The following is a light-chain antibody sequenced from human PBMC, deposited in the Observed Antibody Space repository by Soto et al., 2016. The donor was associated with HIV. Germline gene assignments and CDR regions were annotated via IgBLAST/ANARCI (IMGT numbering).Light chain of an antibody. CDR2: DDS. CDR1: NIGSKS. Sequence: SYELTQPPSVSVAPGKTARIACGGNNIGSKSVHWYQQRPGQAPVVVVYDDSDRPSGIPERFSGSNSGNTAALTISRVEAGDEADYYCQVWDTSTDHIIFGGGTKLTVL. CDR3: QVWDTSTDHII. J-gene: IGLJ2*01. V-gene: IGLV3-21*03.